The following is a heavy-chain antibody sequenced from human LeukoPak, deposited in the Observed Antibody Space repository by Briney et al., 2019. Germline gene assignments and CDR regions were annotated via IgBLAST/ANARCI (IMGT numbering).Heavy chain of an antibody. CDR3: AYYDSSGYYYGRLRY. CDR2: ISAGGGTI. V-gene: IGHV3-23*01. CDR1: GFTFSSYA. J-gene: IGHJ4*02. Sequence: PGGSLRLSCAASGFTFSSYAMSWVRQTPGKGLEWVSGISAGGGTILYADSVKGRFTISRDNSKNTLFLHMNNLRVEDTAVYFCAYYDSSGYYYGRLRYWGQGTPVTVSS. D-gene: IGHD3-22*01.